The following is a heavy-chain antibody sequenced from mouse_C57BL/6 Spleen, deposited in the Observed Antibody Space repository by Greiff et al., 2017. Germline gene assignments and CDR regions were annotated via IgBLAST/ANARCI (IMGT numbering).Heavy chain of an antibody. Sequence: VQLQQSGAELVRPGASVKLSCTASGFTFTSYWMHWVKQRPGQGLEWIGVIDPSDSYTNYTQKFKGKDTFTVDTSSSTAYLQLSRLQSQDDAVYSCARASDSGCSYEYFDVWGTGTTVTVSS. V-gene: IGHV1-59*01. CDR3: ARASDSGCSYEYFDV. J-gene: IGHJ1*03. D-gene: IGHD1-1*01. CDR1: GFTFTSYW. CDR2: IDPSDSYT.